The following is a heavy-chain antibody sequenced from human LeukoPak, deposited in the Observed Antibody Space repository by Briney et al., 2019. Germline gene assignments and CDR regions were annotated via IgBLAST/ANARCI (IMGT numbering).Heavy chain of an antibody. J-gene: IGHJ4*02. CDR1: GGSISSSNW. CDR2: IYLSGRT. Sequence: SGTLSLTCAVSGGSISSSNWWNWVRQPPGKGLEWIGEIYLSGRTTYSPSLKSRATISADKSKNQFSLKLSSVTAADTAVYYCARGVVAAPQTFDYWGQGTLVTVSS. V-gene: IGHV4-4*02. D-gene: IGHD2-15*01. CDR3: ARGVVAAPQTFDY.